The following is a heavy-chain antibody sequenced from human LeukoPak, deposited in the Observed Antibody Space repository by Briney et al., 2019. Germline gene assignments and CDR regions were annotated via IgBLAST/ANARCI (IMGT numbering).Heavy chain of an antibody. CDR3: ARDLLLWFGESPGVWFDP. CDR1: GYTFTGYY. J-gene: IGHJ5*02. CDR2: INPNSGGT. D-gene: IGHD3-10*01. V-gene: IGHV1-2*02. Sequence: GASVKVSCKTSGYTFTGYYIHWVRQAPGQGLEWMGWINPNSGGTNYAQKFQGRVTMTRDTSISTAYMELSRLRSDDTAVYYCARDLLLWFGESPGVWFDPWGQGTLVTVSS.